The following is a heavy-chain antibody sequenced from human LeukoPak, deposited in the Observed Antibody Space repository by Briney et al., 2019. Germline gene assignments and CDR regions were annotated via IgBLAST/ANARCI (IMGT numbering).Heavy chain of an antibody. CDR2: IGIDSGNT. CDR1: GFTFSDYS. V-gene: IGHV3-48*01. Sequence: GGSLRLSCAASGFTFSDYSMNWVRQAPGKGLEWISYIGIDSGNTNYADSVKGRFTISGDKAKNSLYLQMNSLRVEDTAVYYCARDYKYAFDNWGQGTLVTVSP. J-gene: IGHJ4*02. D-gene: IGHD5-24*01. CDR3: ARDYKYAFDN.